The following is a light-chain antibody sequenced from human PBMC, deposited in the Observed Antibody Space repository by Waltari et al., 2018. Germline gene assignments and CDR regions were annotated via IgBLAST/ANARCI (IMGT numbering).Light chain of an antibody. Sequence: EIVLTQSPGILSSSPGERATLSCRASQSVSSNYLAWYQQKVGQAPRLLIFGASNRVTGISDRFSGSGSGTDFTLTISRLESEDFTVYYCQQYGSSPWTFGQGTKVEI. CDR3: QQYGSSPWT. CDR2: GAS. V-gene: IGKV3-20*01. J-gene: IGKJ1*01. CDR1: QSVSSNY.